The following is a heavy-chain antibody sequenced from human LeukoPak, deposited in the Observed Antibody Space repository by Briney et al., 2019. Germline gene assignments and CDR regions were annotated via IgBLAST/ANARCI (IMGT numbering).Heavy chain of an antibody. D-gene: IGHD6-13*01. CDR2: IYPGDSDT. Sequence: GESLKISCKGSGYSFTSYWIGWVRQMPGKGLEWMGIIYPGDSDTRYSPSFQGQVTISADKSISTAYLQWSSLKASDTAMYYCARQGRLGIAAAEVGFDYWGQGTLVTVSS. V-gene: IGHV5-51*01. CDR3: ARQGRLGIAAAEVGFDY. CDR1: GYSFTSYW. J-gene: IGHJ4*02.